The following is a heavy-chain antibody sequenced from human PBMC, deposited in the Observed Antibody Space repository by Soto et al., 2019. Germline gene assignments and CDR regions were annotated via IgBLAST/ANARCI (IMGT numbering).Heavy chain of an antibody. CDR2: IWYDGSNK. CDR3: ARGDGGYYYGMDV. CDR1: GFTFSSYG. J-gene: IGHJ6*02. D-gene: IGHD4-17*01. Sequence: VQLVESGGGVVQPGRSLRLSCAASGFTFSSYGMHWVRQAPGKGLEWVAVIWYDGSNKYYADSVKGRFTISRDNSKNTLYLQMNSLRAEDTAVYYCARGDGGYYYGMDVWGQGTTVTVSS. V-gene: IGHV3-33*01.